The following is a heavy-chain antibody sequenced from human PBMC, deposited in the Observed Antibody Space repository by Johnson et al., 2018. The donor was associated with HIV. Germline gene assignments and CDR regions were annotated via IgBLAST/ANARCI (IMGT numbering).Heavy chain of an antibody. J-gene: IGHJ4*03. Sequence: QVQLVESGGGLVKPGGSLRLSCAASGFTFSDYYMSWIRQAPGKGLEWISYISSSGGTIFYADSVKGRFTISRDIAKNTLYLQMNSLRAEDTAVYYCAIPYYYDSGVYHWGQGTVVTVSS. CDR1: GFTFSDYY. D-gene: IGHD3-22*01. V-gene: IGHV3-11*04. CDR3: AIPYYYDSGVYH. CDR2: ISSSGGTI.